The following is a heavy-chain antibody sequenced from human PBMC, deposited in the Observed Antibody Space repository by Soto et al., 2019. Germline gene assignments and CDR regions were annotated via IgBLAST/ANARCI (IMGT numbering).Heavy chain of an antibody. CDR2: ISSSSSIM. CDR3: ARVAVAGHYWYFEL. J-gene: IGHJ2*01. CDR1: GFTFSSYS. Sequence: EVQLVESGGGLVQPGGSLRLSCAASGFTFSSYSMNWVRQAPGKGLEWVSDISSSSSIMYYADSVKGRFTISRDNAKNSLYLPMNSLRAEDTAVYYCARVAVAGHYWYFELWGRGTLVTVSS. V-gene: IGHV3-48*01. D-gene: IGHD6-19*01.